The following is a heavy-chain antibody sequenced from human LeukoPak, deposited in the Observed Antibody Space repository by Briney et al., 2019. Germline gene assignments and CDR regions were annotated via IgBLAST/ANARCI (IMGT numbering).Heavy chain of an antibody. Sequence: SQTLSLTRAISGDTVSSNRAAWNWIRQSPSRGLEWLGRTYYRSKRYNDYAPSVESRITINPDTSKNQFSLQLNSVTPEDTAVYYCARDPITGDRFDYWGQGTLVTVSS. J-gene: IGHJ4*02. CDR1: GDTVSSNRAA. V-gene: IGHV6-1*01. D-gene: IGHD7-27*01. CDR2: TYYRSKRYN. CDR3: ARDPITGDRFDY.